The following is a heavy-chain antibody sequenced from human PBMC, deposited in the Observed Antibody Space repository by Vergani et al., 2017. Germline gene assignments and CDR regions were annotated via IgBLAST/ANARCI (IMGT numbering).Heavy chain of an antibody. D-gene: IGHD3-22*01. CDR3: ARERGAYDSSGYGPYDAFDI. J-gene: IGHJ3*02. V-gene: IGHV4-61*02. CDR2: IYTSGST. Sequence: QVQLPESGPGLVKPSQTLSLTCTVSGGSISSGSYYWSWIRQPAGKGLEWIGRIYTSGSTNYNPSLKSRVTISVDTSKNQFSLKLSSVTAADTAVYYCARERGAYDSSGYGPYDAFDIWGQGTMVTVSS. CDR1: GGSISSGSYY.